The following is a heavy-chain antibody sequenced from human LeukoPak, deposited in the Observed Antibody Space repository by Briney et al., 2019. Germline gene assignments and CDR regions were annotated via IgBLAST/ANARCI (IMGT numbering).Heavy chain of an antibody. V-gene: IGHV4-61*02. CDR3: ARDEGWELLTASTNAFDI. D-gene: IGHD1-26*01. CDR2: IWTSGST. J-gene: IGHJ3*02. Sequence: SQTLSLTCTVSGGSISSDYYWSWIRQPAGKGLEWIGRIWTSGSTVYNPSLKSRVTISIDTSKNQFSLKLSSVTAADTAVYYCARDEGWELLTASTNAFDIWGQGTMVTVSS. CDR1: GGSISSDYY.